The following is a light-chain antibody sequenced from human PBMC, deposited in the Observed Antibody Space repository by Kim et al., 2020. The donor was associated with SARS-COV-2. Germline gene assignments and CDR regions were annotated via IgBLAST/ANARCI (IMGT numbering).Light chain of an antibody. V-gene: IGLV2-14*03. CDR3: SSYTGTTTLYV. J-gene: IGLJ1*01. CDR1: SSDVGAYDY. CDR2: DVS. Sequence: SITIACTGTSSDVGAYDYVSWFIQLPGKAPQLVIYDVSNRPSGISNRLSGSKSGNTASLTISGLQTEDEADYFCSSYTGTTTLYVFGTGTNVTVL.